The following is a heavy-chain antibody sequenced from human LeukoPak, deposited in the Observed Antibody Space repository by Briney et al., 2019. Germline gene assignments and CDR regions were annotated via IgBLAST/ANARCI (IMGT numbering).Heavy chain of an antibody. Sequence: VASVKVSCKASGGTFSSYAISWVRQAPGQGLEWMGGIIPIFGTANYAQKFQGRVTITTDEPTSTAYMELSSLRSEDTAVYYCARGGYYYDSSGYYLLDYWGQGTLVTVSS. CDR3: ARGGYYYDSSGYYLLDY. CDR1: GGTFSSYA. J-gene: IGHJ4*02. CDR2: IIPIFGTA. D-gene: IGHD3-22*01. V-gene: IGHV1-69*05.